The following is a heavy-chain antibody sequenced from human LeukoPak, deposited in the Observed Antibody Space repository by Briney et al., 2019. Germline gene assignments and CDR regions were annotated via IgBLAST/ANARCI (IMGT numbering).Heavy chain of an antibody. CDR1: GGSISSYC. CDR2: IYYSGST. J-gene: IGHJ4*02. Sequence: SETLSLTCTVSGGSISSYCWSWIRQPPGKGLEWIGYIYYSGSTNYNPSLKSRVTILLDTSKKQFSLKLSSVTAADTAVYYCASPRAGYWGQGTLVTVSS. CDR3: ASPRAGY. V-gene: IGHV4-59*01.